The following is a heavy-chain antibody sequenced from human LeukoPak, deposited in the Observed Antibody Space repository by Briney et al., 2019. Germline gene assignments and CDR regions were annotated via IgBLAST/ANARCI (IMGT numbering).Heavy chain of an antibody. CDR2: ISGSGGST. CDR3: ATPRGDFWSGYSYFDY. D-gene: IGHD3-3*01. V-gene: IGHV3-23*01. J-gene: IGHJ4*02. CDR1: GFTFSSYA. Sequence: PGGSLRLSCAASGFTFSSYAMSWVRQAPGKGLEWVSAISGSGGSTYYADSVKGRFTISRDKSKNTLYLQMSSLRAEDTAVCYCATPRGDFWSGYSYFDYWGQGTLVTVSS.